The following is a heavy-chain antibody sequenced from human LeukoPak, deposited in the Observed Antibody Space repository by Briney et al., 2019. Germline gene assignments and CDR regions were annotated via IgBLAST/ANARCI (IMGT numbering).Heavy chain of an antibody. CDR2: LIPIFGTA. CDR3: ARATYSGYDYLHYFDY. Sequence: GASVKVSCKASGGTISNYVINWVRQAPGQGLEWMGGLIPIFGTANYAQKFQGRVTITADESTSTAYMELSSLRSEDTAVYYCARATYSGYDYLHYFDYWGQGTLVTVSS. D-gene: IGHD5-12*01. V-gene: IGHV1-69*13. J-gene: IGHJ4*02. CDR1: GGTISNYV.